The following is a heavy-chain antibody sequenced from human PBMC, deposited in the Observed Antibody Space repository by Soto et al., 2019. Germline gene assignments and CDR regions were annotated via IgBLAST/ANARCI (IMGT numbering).Heavy chain of an antibody. CDR1: GGTFSSYT. Sequence: GASVKVSCKASGGTFSSYTIGWVRQAPGQGLEWMGRIIPILGIANYAQKFQGRVTITADKSTSTAYMELSSLRSEDTAVYYCARDEIAAAGRRHDAFDIWGQGTMVTVSS. D-gene: IGHD6-13*01. CDR3: ARDEIAAAGRRHDAFDI. CDR2: IIPILGIA. J-gene: IGHJ3*02. V-gene: IGHV1-69*04.